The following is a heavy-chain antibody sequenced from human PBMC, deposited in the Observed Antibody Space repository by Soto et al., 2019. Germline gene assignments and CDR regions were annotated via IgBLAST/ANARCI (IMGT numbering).Heavy chain of an antibody. CDR2: INAGNGNT. CDR1: GYTFTSYA. V-gene: IGHV1-3*01. Sequence: ASVKVSCKASGYTFTSYAMHWVRQAPGQRLEWMGWINAGNGNTKYSQKFQGRVTITRDTSASTAYMELSSLRSEDTAVYYCARDLLLGRTTRFWSGPNDYWGQGTLVTVS. CDR3: ARDLLLGRTTRFWSGPNDY. D-gene: IGHD3-3*01. J-gene: IGHJ4*02.